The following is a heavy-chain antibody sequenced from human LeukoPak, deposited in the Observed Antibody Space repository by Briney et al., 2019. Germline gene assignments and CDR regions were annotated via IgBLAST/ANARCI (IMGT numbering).Heavy chain of an antibody. V-gene: IGHV4-59*01. CDR1: GGSLSSYY. D-gene: IGHD3-3*01. CDR2: IYYSGST. Sequence: SETLSLTCTVSGGSLSSYYWSWIRQPPGKGLEWIGYIYYSGSTKYKPSLKSRVTISVDTSKNQFSLKLSSVTAADTAVYYCARGRFLDAFDIWDQGTMVTVSS. CDR3: ARGRFLDAFDI. J-gene: IGHJ3*02.